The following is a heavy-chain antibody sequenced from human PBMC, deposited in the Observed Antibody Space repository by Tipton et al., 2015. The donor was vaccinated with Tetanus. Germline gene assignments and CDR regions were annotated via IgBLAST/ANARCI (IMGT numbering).Heavy chain of an antibody. V-gene: IGHV3-21*01. CDR1: GFTFNGYG. CDR3: ARLLHYSGRQDGEAYFDY. J-gene: IGHJ4*02. D-gene: IGHD2-15*01. CDR2: ISGDSHVT. Sequence: SLRLSCAASGFTFNGYGMHWVRQAPGKGLEWVSSISGDSHVTFYADSVKGRFTISRDNAKNSLYLQMNSLAAEDTAVYYCARLLHYSGRQDGEAYFDYWGQGTLVTVSS.